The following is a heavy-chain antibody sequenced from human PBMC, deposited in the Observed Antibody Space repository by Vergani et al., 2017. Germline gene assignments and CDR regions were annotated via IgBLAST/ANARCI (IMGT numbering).Heavy chain of an antibody. Sequence: EVQLVESGGGLVQPGGSLRLSCAASGFTFSSYSMNWVRQAPGKGLEWVSYISSSSSTIYYADSVKGRFTSSRDNAKNSLYLQMNSLRAEDTAVYYCARDSVGATFTWPFDYWGQGTLVTVSS. CDR3: ARDSVGATFTWPFDY. D-gene: IGHD1-26*01. CDR1: GFTFSSYS. CDR2: ISSSSSTI. V-gene: IGHV3-48*04. J-gene: IGHJ4*02.